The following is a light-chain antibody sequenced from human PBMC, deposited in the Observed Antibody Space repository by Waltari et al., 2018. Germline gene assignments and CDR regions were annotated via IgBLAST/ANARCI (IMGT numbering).Light chain of an antibody. CDR2: WAS. CDR1: QSLLYKSNNNNY. J-gene: IGKJ1*01. V-gene: IGKV4-1*01. CDR3: QQYLSSLWT. Sequence: DIVMTQSPDSLAVSLGERATINCTSSQSLLYKSNNNNYLAWYQQRPGQAPKLLIYWASTRASGVPDRFSGSGSGTDFTLPISSLQAEDVAIYFCQQYLSSLWTFGQGTKVEIK.